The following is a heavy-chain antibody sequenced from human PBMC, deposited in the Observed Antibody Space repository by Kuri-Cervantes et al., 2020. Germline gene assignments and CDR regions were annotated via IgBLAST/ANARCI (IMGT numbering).Heavy chain of an antibody. CDR2: IYSGGST. CDR3: ANSLGGGDFGLNFDY. J-gene: IGHJ4*02. Sequence: GESLKISCAASGFTVSSNYMSWVRQAPGKGLEWVSVIYSGGSTYYADSVKGRFTISRDNSKNTLYLQMNSLRAEDTALYYCANSLGGGDFGLNFDYWGQGTLVTVSS. CDR1: GFTVSSNY. V-gene: IGHV3-53*05. D-gene: IGHD2-21*02.